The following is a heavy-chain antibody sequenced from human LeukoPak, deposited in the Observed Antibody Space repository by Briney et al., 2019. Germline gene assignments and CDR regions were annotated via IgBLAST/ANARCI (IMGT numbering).Heavy chain of an antibody. D-gene: IGHD6-19*01. CDR2: INEGGNSK. J-gene: IGHJ4*02. CDR1: GFTFSAYW. Sequence: GGSLRLSCAASGFTFSAYWMTWVRQAPGKGLEWVANINEGGNSKYYVDSVRGRFTISRDKTKDLLHLQMSSLRAEDTAVYYCARVGKNGWDFDHWGQGTLVAVSS. V-gene: IGHV3-7*01. CDR3: ARVGKNGWDFDH.